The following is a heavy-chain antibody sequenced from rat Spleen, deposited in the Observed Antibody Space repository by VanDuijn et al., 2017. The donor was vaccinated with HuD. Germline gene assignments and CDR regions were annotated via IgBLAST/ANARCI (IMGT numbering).Heavy chain of an antibody. Sequence: EVQLVESGGGLVQPGRSLKLSCVASGFTFNNYWMTWIRQAPKKGLEWVATITSGGSNTYYPDSVKGRFTISRDNAENTVYLQMNSLRSEDTATYYCAKDLDYGPDYWGQGVMVTVSS. CDR2: ITSGGSNT. CDR3: AKDLDYGPDY. D-gene: IGHD1-11*01. CDR1: GFTFNNYW. V-gene: IGHV5-31*01. J-gene: IGHJ2*01.